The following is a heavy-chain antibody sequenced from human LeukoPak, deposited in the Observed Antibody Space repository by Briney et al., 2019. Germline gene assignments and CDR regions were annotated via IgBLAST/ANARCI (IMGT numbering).Heavy chain of an antibody. CDR3: ARDLNDIYDY. CDR1: GFTFSSYS. D-gene: IGHD3-9*01. V-gene: IGHV3-21*01. J-gene: IGHJ4*02. CDR2: ISSSSSYI. Sequence: PGGSLRLSCAASGFTFSSYSMNWVRQAPGRGLEWVSSISSSSSYIYFADSVKGRFAISRDNAKNSLYLQMNSLRAEDTAVYYCARDLNDIYDYWGQGTLVTVSS.